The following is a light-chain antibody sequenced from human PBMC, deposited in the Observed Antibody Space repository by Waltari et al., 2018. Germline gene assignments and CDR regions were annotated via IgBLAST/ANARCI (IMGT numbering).Light chain of an antibody. Sequence: EIVMTLSPATLSLSPGEGATLSCRASQSVSNKLAWYQQKPGQAPRLLIYVASTRATGIPARFSGSGSGTEFTLTISSLQSEDFAIYVCQQYDDWPYTFGQGTKLDI. V-gene: IGKV3D-15*01. CDR2: VAS. CDR1: QSVSNK. CDR3: QQYDDWPYT. J-gene: IGKJ2*01.